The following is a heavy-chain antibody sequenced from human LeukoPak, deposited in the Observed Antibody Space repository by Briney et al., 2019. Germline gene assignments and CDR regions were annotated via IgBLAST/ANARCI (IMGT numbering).Heavy chain of an antibody. J-gene: IGHJ6*03. CDR3: ARGRYDYGDFHYYYYYMDV. CDR1: GYTFTSYD. D-gene: IGHD4-17*01. V-gene: IGHV1-8*01. CDR2: MNPNSGNT. Sequence: ASVKVSCKASGYTFTSYDINRVRQATGQGLEWMGWMNPNSGNTGYAQKFQGRVTMTRNTSISTAYMELSSLRSEDAAVYYCARGRYDYGDFHYYYYYMDVWGKGTTVTISS.